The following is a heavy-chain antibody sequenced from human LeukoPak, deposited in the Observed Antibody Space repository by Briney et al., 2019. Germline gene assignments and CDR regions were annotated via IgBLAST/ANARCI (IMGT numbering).Heavy chain of an antibody. CDR3: ARGRYGDYPPFDY. D-gene: IGHD4-17*01. Sequence: PSETLSLTCSVSGGSVSNGSYYWNWIRQPPGKGLEWIGYMFYSGSTNYNPSLKSRVTISVDTSKNQISLKLSSVTAADTAVYYCARGRYGDYPPFDYWGQGTLVTVSS. CDR1: GGSVSNGSYY. CDR2: MFYSGST. V-gene: IGHV4-61*01. J-gene: IGHJ4*02.